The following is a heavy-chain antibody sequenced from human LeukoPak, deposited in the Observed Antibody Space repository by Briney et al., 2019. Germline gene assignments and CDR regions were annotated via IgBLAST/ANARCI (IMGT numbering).Heavy chain of an antibody. CDR3: ARVGGRWLQFDY. V-gene: IGHV1-46*01. J-gene: IGHJ4*02. Sequence: GASVKVSCKASGYTFTSYYMHWVRQAPGQGLEWMGIINPSAGSTSYAQKFQGRVTMTSDMSTSTVYMELSSLRSEDTAVYYCARVGGRWLQFDYWGQGTLVTVSS. CDR2: INPSAGST. CDR1: GYTFTSYY. D-gene: IGHD5-24*01.